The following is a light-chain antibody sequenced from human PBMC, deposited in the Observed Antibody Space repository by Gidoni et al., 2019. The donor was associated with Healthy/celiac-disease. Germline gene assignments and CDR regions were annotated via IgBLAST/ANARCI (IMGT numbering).Light chain of an antibody. CDR2: DDS. Sequence: SDVLTQPPSVSVAPGKTARIICGGNNIGSKSVHWYQQKPGQAPVLVVYDDSDRPSGIPGRFSGSNSGNTATLTISRVEAGDEADYYCQVWDSSSDHVVFGGGTKLTVL. V-gene: IGLV3-21*03. J-gene: IGLJ2*01. CDR3: QVWDSSSDHVV. CDR1: NIGSKS.